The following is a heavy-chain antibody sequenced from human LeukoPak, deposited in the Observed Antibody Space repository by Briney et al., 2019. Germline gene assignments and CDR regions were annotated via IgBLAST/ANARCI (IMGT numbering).Heavy chain of an antibody. D-gene: IGHD3-3*01. J-gene: IGHJ5*02. CDR1: GFTFSSYG. CDR2: IWYDGSNK. V-gene: IGHV3-33*01. CDR3: AREETSYYDFWSGYYTAHGFDP. Sequence: PGGSLRLSCAASGFTFSSYGMHWVRQAPGKGLEWVAVIWYDGSNKYYADSVKGRFTISRDNSKNTLYLQMNSLRAEDTAVYYCAREETSYYDFWSGYYTAHGFDPWGQGTLLTVSS.